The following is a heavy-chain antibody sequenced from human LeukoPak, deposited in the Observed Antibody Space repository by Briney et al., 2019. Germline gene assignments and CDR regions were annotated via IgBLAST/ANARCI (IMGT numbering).Heavy chain of an antibody. CDR1: GFTFGDYA. J-gene: IGHJ6*03. D-gene: IGHD3-3*01. V-gene: IGHV3-49*04. Sequence: GGSLRLSCTASGFTFGDYAMSWVRQAPGKGLEWVGFIRSKAYGGTTEYAASVKGRFTISRDDSKSIAYLQMNSLKTEDTAVYYCTRAKYDFWSGYYAYYYYMDVWGKGTTVTVSS. CDR3: TRAKYDFWSGYYAYYYYMDV. CDR2: IRSKAYGGTT.